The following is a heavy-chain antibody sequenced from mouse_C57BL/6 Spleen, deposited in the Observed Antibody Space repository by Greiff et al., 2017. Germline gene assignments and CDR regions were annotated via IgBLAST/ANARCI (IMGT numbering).Heavy chain of an antibody. J-gene: IGHJ4*01. D-gene: IGHD2-5*01. CDR3: ARGGNSNYARDY. CDR1: GYTFTSYW. V-gene: IGHV1-50*01. CDR2: IDPSDSYT. Sequence: QVQLQQPGAELVKPGASVKLSCKASGYTFTSYWMQWVKQRPGQGLEWIGEIDPSDSYTNYKQKFKGKATLTVDTSSSTAYMQLSSLTSEDSAVYYCARGGNSNYARDYWGQGTSVTVSS.